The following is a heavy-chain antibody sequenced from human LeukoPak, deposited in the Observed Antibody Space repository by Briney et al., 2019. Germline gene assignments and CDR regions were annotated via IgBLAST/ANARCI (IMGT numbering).Heavy chain of an antibody. CDR1: GYTFTSYG. Sequence: ASVKVSCKTSGYTFTSYGISWVRQAPGQGLEWMGWITTYNRYTNYAQKLQGRVTMTTDTSTNTAYLELRSLRSDDTAVYYCARSTYSYDSSGYYYQLHRFDYWGQGTLVTVSS. V-gene: IGHV1-18*01. D-gene: IGHD3-22*01. J-gene: IGHJ4*02. CDR2: ITTYNRYT. CDR3: ARSTYSYDSSGYYYQLHRFDY.